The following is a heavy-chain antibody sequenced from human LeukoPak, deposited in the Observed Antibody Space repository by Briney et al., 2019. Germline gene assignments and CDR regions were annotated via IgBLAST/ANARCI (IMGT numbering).Heavy chain of an antibody. D-gene: IGHD3-10*01. CDR3: AKGAYYYGSGSRSVTLYYFDY. V-gene: IGHV4-39*01. J-gene: IGHJ4*02. CDR2: IYYSGST. CDR1: GGSINSSSYY. Sequence: SETLSLTCTVSGGSINSSSYYWGWIRQPPGKGLEWIGSIYYSGSTYYNPSLKSRVTISVDTSKNQFSLKLSSVTAADTAVYYCAKGAYYYGSGSRSVTLYYFDYWGQGTLVTVSS.